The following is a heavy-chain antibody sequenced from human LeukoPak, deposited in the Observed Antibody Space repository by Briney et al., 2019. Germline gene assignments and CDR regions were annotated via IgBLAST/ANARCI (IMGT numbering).Heavy chain of an antibody. Sequence: ASVKVSCKASGYTFTSYGISWVRQAPGQGLEWMGWISAYNGNTNYAQKLQGRVTMTTDTSTSTAYMELRSLRSDDTAVYYCARDWGVYSIYELFDYWGQGTLVTVSS. J-gene: IGHJ4*02. V-gene: IGHV1-18*01. CDR2: ISAYNGNT. CDR1: GYTFTSYG. D-gene: IGHD4-11*01. CDR3: ARDWGVYSIYELFDY.